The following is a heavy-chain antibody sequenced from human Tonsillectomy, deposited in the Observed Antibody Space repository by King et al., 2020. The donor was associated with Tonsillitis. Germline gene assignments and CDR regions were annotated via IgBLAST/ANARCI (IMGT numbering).Heavy chain of an antibody. CDR2: IYSSGST. Sequence: VQLQESGPGLVKPSETLSLTCTLSGGSITSYYWSWIRQPAGKGLEWIGRIYSSGSTNYNPSLKSRVTMSVDPSKNQFSLKLSSVTAADTAVYYCARGDYFDTSGYYPPFDYWGQGTLVTVSS. D-gene: IGHD3-22*01. V-gene: IGHV4-4*07. J-gene: IGHJ4*02. CDR3: ARGDYFDTSGYYPPFDY. CDR1: GGSITSYY.